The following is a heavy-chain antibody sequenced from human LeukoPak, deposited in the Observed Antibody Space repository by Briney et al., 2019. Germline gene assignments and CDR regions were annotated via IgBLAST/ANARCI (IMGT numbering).Heavy chain of an antibody. J-gene: IGHJ5*02. V-gene: IGHV3-7*01. D-gene: IGHD2-2*01. CDR3: ARGADRRTTSCYADYPRNNWSDP. CDR2: IKQDGSAQ. CDR1: GFTFTYYW. Sequence: GGSLRLSCSASGFTFTYYWMTWVRQAPGKGLEWVANIKQDGSAQYYVDSVKGRFTISRDNAQKSLYLQMNRLRVEDTAVYYCARGADRRTTSCYADYPRNNWSDPWGQGTLVTVSS.